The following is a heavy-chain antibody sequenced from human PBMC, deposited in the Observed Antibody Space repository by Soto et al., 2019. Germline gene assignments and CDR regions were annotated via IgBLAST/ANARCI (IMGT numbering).Heavy chain of an antibody. CDR1: GFSFTSHG. V-gene: IGHV3-33*01. CDR2: LWSDGNSK. J-gene: IGHJ6*02. Sequence: GGSLRLSCAASGFSFTSHGMHWVRQAPGKGLEWVAHLWSDGNSKYYADSVKGRFTISRDLSKNTLYLQMNSLGAEDTAVYYCARDAQQLANYGIDVWGQGTTVTVSS. CDR3: ARDAQQLANYGIDV. D-gene: IGHD6-13*01.